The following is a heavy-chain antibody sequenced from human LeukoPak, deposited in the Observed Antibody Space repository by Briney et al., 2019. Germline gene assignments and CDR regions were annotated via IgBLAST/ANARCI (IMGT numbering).Heavy chain of an antibody. CDR3: AISYNYPTSEYAGNDAFDI. Sequence: ASVKVSCKASGYNFASFDINWVRQAPGQGLEWMGWISTYNGNTNYAQKVQGRVTMTTDTSMSTAYMELRSLRSDDTAIYFCAISYNYPTSEYAGNDAFDIWGQGTLVTVS. V-gene: IGHV1-18*01. CDR2: ISTYNGNT. CDR1: GYNFASFD. J-gene: IGHJ3*02. D-gene: IGHD3-22*01.